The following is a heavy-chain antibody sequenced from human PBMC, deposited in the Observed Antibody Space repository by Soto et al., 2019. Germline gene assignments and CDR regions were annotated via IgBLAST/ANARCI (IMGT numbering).Heavy chain of an antibody. CDR1: GFRFDDYG. V-gene: IGHV3-9*01. D-gene: IGHD4-17*01. J-gene: IGHJ4*02. CDR2: ISRDSRSI. CDR3: VKDALTTVAYYFDY. Sequence: GGSLRLSCEVSGFRFDDYGMHWVRQAPGKGLERIAGISRDSRSISYGASMKGRFTISRDNAKNSLYLQLNSLRADDTAFYYCVKDALTTVAYYFDYWGQGALVTVSS.